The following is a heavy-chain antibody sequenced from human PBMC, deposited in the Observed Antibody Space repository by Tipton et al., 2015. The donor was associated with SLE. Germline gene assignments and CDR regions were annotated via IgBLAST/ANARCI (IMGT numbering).Heavy chain of an antibody. D-gene: IGHD1-26*01. CDR1: GYSFTSYW. V-gene: IGHV5-51*01. Sequence: QSGAEVKKPGESLKISCKGSGYSFTSYWIGWARQMPGKGLEWMGNIYPGDSDTRYSPSFQGQVTISADKSISTAYLQWSSLKASDTAMYYCARHRAPSSGSNDAFDIWGQGTMVTVSS. J-gene: IGHJ3*02. CDR3: ARHRAPSSGSNDAFDI. CDR2: IYPGDSDT.